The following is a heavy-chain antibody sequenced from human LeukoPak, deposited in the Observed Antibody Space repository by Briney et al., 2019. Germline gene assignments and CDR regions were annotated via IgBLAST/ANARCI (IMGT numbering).Heavy chain of an antibody. CDR3: ARNLGIAVAGTGAFDI. CDR2: IYYSGST. CDR1: GGSISSYY. Sequence: SETLSLTCTVSGGSISSYYWSWIRQPPGKGLEWIGYIYYSGSTNYNPSLKSRVTISVDTSKNQFSLKLSSVTAADTAVYYCARNLGIAVAGTGAFDIWGQGTMVTVSS. V-gene: IGHV4-59*01. D-gene: IGHD6-19*01. J-gene: IGHJ3*02.